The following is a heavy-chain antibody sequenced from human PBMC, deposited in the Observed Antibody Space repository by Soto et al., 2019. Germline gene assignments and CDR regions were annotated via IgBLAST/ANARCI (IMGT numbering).Heavy chain of an antibody. CDR2: IYDSGTT. Sequence: SETLSLTCTVSGASISGYYCCWSRKSPGKGLEWIGHIYDSGTTDYNPSLKSRVIMSVDTSKNQFSLKLRSVTAADTAVFYCARAELTTVIYYFDYWGQGTLVTVSS. V-gene: IGHV4-59*01. J-gene: IGHJ4*02. CDR1: GASISGYY. CDR3: ARAELTTVIYYFDY. D-gene: IGHD4-17*01.